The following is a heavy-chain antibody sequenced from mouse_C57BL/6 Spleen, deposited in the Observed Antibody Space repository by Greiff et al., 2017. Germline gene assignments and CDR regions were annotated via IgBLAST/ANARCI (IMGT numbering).Heavy chain of an antibody. CDR2: INYDGSST. Sequence: EVMLVESEGGLVQPGSSMKLSCTASGFTFSDYYMAWVRQVPEKGLEWVANINYDGSSTYYLDSLKSRFIISRDNAKNILYLQMSSLKSEDTATYYCARGGYYYGSSPSWFAYWGQGTLVTVSA. CDR3: ARGGYYYGSSPSWFAY. CDR1: GFTFSDYY. J-gene: IGHJ3*01. V-gene: IGHV5-16*01. D-gene: IGHD1-1*01.